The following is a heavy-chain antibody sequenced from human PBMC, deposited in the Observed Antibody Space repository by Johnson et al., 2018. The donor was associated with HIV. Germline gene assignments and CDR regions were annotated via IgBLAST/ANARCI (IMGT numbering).Heavy chain of an antibody. Sequence: VQLVESGGGVVRPGGSLRLSCAASGFTFDDYGMTWVRQAPGKGLEWVSGINRNGVSTGYADSVKGRFTISRDNAKNSLYLQMNSLRAEDTAFYYCARVGLYYDSSDFYDAFDIWGQGTMVTVSS. J-gene: IGHJ3*02. CDR2: INRNGVST. CDR3: ARVGLYYDSSDFYDAFDI. V-gene: IGHV3-20*04. D-gene: IGHD3-22*01. CDR1: GFTFDDYG.